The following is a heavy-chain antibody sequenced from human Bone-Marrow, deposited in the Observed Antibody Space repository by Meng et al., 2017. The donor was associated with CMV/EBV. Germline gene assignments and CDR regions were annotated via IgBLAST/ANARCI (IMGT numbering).Heavy chain of an antibody. Sequence: GESLKISCAASGFTFSSYSMNWVRQAPGKGLEWVSYISSSSSTIYYADSVKGRFTISRDNAKNTLYLQMNSLRAEDTAVYYCARETTALYYYYGMDVWGQGTTVTVSS. CDR3: ARETTALYYYYGMDV. D-gene: IGHD4-11*01. CDR2: ISSSSSTI. CDR1: GFTFSSYS. J-gene: IGHJ6*02. V-gene: IGHV3-48*04.